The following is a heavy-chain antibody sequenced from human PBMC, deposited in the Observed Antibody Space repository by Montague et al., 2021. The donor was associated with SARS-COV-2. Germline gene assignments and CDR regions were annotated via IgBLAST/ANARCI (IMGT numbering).Heavy chain of an antibody. V-gene: IGHV4-59*01. J-gene: IGHJ4*02. CDR2: IFYRGTT. CDR1: GDSMTYFY. D-gene: IGHD1-1*01. CDR3: ASGATRTFDY. Sequence: SETLSLTCTVSGDSMTYFYWSWIRQTPEKGLEWIGYIFYRGTTKYNSSLESRVTITVDTSKDQFYLKLNPVTAADTAVYYCASGATRTFDYWGQGTRVTVSS.